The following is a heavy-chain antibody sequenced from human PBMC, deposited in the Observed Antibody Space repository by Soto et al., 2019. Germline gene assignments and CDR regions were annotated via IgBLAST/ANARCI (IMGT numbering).Heavy chain of an antibody. Sequence: PGGSLRLSCAASGFTFNNYAMSWVRQAPGKGLEWLSAISGSGGDTYYADSVKGRFTISRDNSKNMVYLQMNSLRVEDTAIYYCVNSDSTSAPWGQGSLVTVSS. V-gene: IGHV3-23*01. CDR3: VNSDSTSAP. CDR2: ISGSGGDT. J-gene: IGHJ5*02. D-gene: IGHD6-13*01. CDR1: GFTFNNYA.